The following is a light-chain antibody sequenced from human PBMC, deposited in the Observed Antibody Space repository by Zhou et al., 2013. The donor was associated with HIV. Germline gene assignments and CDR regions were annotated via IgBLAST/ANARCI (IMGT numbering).Light chain of an antibody. CDR2: EAS. CDR3: MQSRQDPYS. J-gene: IGKJ2*03. CDR1: QSLQHSNGYNY. V-gene: IGKV2D-29*02. Sequence: DIVMTQSPLSLPVTPGEPASISCRSSQSLQHSNGYNYLDWYLQKPGQSPQLLIQEASNRFSGVPDRFSGSGSGTDFTLEISRVEAEDVGVYYCMQSRQDPYSFGPGTKLQIK.